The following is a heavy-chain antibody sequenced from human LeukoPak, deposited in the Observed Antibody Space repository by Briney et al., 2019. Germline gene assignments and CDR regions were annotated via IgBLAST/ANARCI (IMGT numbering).Heavy chain of an antibody. CDR1: GDSVSSNSAA. Sequence: SQTLSLTCAISGDSVSSNSAAWNWIRQSPSRGLEWLGRTYYRSKWYNDYAVSVKSRITINADTSKNQFSLQLNSVTPEDTAVYYCERDTNLGGATGDIFDIWGQGTMVPVFS. V-gene: IGHV6-1*01. J-gene: IGHJ3*02. CDR3: ERDTNLGGATGDIFDI. CDR2: TYYRSKWYN. D-gene: IGHD1-26*01.